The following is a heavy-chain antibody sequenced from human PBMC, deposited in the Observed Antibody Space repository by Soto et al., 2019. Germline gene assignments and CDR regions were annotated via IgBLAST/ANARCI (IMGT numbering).Heavy chain of an antibody. D-gene: IGHD2-2*02. CDR2: ISGSGGST. CDR3: AKIGFGGYCSSPSCYKGFDY. V-gene: IGHV3-23*01. J-gene: IGHJ4*02. Sequence: GGSLRLSCAASGFTFSSYAMSWVRQAPGKGLEWVSAISGSGGSTYYADSVKGRFTISRDNSKNTLYLQMNSLRAEDTAVYYWAKIGFGGYCSSPSCYKGFDYGGQGTLVTVSS. CDR1: GFTFSSYA.